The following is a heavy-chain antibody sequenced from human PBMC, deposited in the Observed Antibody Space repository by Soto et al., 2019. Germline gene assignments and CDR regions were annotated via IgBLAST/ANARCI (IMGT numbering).Heavy chain of an antibody. CDR3: ARPEDSTGYSSGWYVYYFDY. CDR2: INPNSGGT. Sequence: ASLKVSCKASGYTFTGYYMHWVRQAPGQGLEWMGWINPNSGGTNYAQKFQGRVTMTRDTSISTAYMELSRLRSDDTAVYYCARPEDSTGYSSGWYVYYFDYWGQGTLVTVSS. V-gene: IGHV1-2*02. CDR1: GYTFTGYY. J-gene: IGHJ4*02. D-gene: IGHD6-19*01.